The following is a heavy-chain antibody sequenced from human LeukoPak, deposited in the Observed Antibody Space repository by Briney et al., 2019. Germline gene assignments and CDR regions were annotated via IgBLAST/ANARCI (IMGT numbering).Heavy chain of an antibody. CDR1: GFTVSSNY. J-gene: IGHJ4*02. CDR3: ARASITSHPLDY. V-gene: IGHV3-66*01. Sequence: GRSLRLSCAASGFTVSSNYMSWVRQAPGKGLEWVSVIYSGGSTYYADSVKGRFTISRDNSKNTLYLQMNSLRAEDTAVYYCARASITSHPLDYWGQGTLVTVSS. CDR2: IYSGGST. D-gene: IGHD2/OR15-2a*01.